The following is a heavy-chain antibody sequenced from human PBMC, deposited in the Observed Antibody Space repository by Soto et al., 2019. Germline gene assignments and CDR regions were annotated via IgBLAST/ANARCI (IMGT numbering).Heavy chain of an antibody. Sequence: EVQLVESGGVLVQPAGSLRVSCAASGFTFSTSWMNWVRQAPGKGLEWVADINEDGSEEYYVDSVRGRFTISRDNVKNSLFLQMNSLRAQDTAVYYCAAGFPPDYWGQGTLVTVSS. V-gene: IGHV3-7*01. CDR2: INEDGSEE. CDR1: GFTFSTSW. CDR3: AAGFPPDY. D-gene: IGHD3-10*01. J-gene: IGHJ4*02.